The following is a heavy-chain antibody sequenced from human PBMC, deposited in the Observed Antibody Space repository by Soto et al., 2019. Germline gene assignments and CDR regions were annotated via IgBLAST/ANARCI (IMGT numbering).Heavy chain of an antibody. CDR3: ASNHLGTTRYGMDV. V-gene: IGHV1-3*01. CDR2: INAGNGNT. J-gene: IGHJ6*02. CDR1: GYTFTSYA. D-gene: IGHD1-7*01. Sequence: ASVNVSCKASGYTFTSYAMHWVRQAPGQRLEWMGWINAGNGNTKYSQKFQGRVTITRDTSASTAYMELSSLRSEDTAVYYCASNHLGTTRYGMDVWGQGTTVTVSS.